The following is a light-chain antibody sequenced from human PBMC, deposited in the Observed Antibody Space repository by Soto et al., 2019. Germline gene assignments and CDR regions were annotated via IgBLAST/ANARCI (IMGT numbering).Light chain of an antibody. CDR3: QQYGSSFRYT. V-gene: IGKV3-20*01. CDR1: QSVNGNY. CDR2: TAS. J-gene: IGKJ2*01. Sequence: EIVLTQSPGTLSLSPGERATLSCRASQSVNGNYLAWYQQTPGQAPSLLIYTASRRATGIPDRFSGSGSGTGFNLTISGLEPEDFAVYYCQQYGSSFRYTFGQGTKLEIK.